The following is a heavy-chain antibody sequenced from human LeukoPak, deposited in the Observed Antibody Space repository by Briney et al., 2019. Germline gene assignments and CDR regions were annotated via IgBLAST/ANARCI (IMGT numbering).Heavy chain of an antibody. CDR3: AKDAQRGFDYSNSLEG. CDR1: GFTFCDDA. V-gene: IGHV3-33*06. D-gene: IGHD4-11*01. J-gene: IGHJ4*02. Sequence: ALRCLRLSSAASGFTFCDDAFHWVRQAPGKGREWVAVIWSDGTNQYYADSVKGRFTISRDDSPKTVHLDMNSLRIQNTAMYYCAKDAQRGFDYSNSLEGWGPGTLITV. CDR2: IWSDGTNQ.